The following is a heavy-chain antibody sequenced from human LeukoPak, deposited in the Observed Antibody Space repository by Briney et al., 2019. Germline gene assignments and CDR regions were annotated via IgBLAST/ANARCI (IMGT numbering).Heavy chain of an antibody. J-gene: IGHJ4*02. D-gene: IGHD1-26*01. CDR2: ISGSNGNT. V-gene: IGHV1-18*01. CDR3: ARSGRGTYYYFDY. Sequence: GASVKVSCKASGYTFTRYGMSWVRQAPGQGLEWMGWISGSNGNTNYARKLQGRVTMTTDTSTGTVYMELRSLRSDDTAVYYCARSGRGTYYYFDYWGQGTLVTVSS. CDR1: GYTFTRYG.